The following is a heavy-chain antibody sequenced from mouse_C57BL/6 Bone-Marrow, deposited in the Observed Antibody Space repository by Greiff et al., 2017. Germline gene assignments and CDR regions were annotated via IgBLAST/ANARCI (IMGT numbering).Heavy chain of an antibody. CDR2: IHPNSGST. CDR1: GYTFTSYW. V-gene: IGHV1-64*01. CDR3: ARDWGWYFDV. D-gene: IGHD4-1*01. J-gene: IGHJ1*03. Sequence: VQLQHPGAELVKPGASVKLSCKASGYTFTSYWMHWVKQRPGQGLEWIGMIHPNSGSTNYNEKFKSKATLTVDKSSSTAYMQLSSLTSEDSAVYYCARDWGWYFDVWGTGTTVTVSS.